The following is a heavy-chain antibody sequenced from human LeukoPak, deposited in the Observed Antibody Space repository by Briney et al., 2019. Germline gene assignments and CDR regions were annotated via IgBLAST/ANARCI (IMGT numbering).Heavy chain of an antibody. J-gene: IGHJ4*02. CDR2: INPNSGGT. V-gene: IGHV1-2*02. Sequence: ASVTDSCKASGYTFTGYYMHWVRQAPGHGLEWMGWINPNSGGTNYAQKFQGRVTMTRDTSIGTAYMELSRLRSDDTAVYYCARVAYSGNYHFDYWGQGTLVTVSS. CDR1: GYTFTGYY. CDR3: ARVAYSGNYHFDY. D-gene: IGHD1-26*01.